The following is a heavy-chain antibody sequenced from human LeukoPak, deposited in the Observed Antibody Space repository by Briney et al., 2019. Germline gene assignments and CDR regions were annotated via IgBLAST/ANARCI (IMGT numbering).Heavy chain of an antibody. V-gene: IGHV3-7*01. CDR3: ARDRSNYGGYHYYYGMDV. CDR1: GFSFSSYW. D-gene: IGHD4-23*01. J-gene: IGHJ6*02. CDR2: IKQDGSEK. Sequence: GGSLRLSCAASGFSFSSYWMSWVRQAPGKGLEWVANIKQDGSEKYYMDSVKGRFTISRDNAKNSLYLQMNSLRAEDTAVYYCARDRSNYGGYHYYYGMDVWGQGTTVTVSS.